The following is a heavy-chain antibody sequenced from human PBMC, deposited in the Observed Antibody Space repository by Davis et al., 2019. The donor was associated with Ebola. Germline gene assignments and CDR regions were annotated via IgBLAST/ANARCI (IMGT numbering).Heavy chain of an antibody. J-gene: IGHJ4*02. CDR2: ISSSGSTI. CDR1: GFTFSSFE. V-gene: IGHV3-48*03. CDR3: AGGGGSLYFDY. D-gene: IGHD3-16*01. Sequence: GESLKISCAASGFTFSSFEMNWVRQAPGKGLEWVSYISSSGSTIYYADSVKGRFTISRDNAKNSLYLQMNSLRAEDTAVYYCAGGGGSLYFDYWGQGTLVTVSS.